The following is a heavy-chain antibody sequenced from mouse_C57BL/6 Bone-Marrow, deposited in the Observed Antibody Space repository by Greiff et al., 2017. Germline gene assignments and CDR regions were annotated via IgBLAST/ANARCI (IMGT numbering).Heavy chain of an antibody. V-gene: IGHV1-61*01. Sequence: QVQLQQPGAELVRPGSSVKLSCTASGYTFTSYWMDWVKPRPGQGLEWIGNIYPSDSETHYNQKFKDKATLTVDKSSSTAYMPLISLTSEDSAVXYGERISNWDIAYWGQGTTLTVSS. CDR2: IYPSDSET. J-gene: IGHJ2*01. D-gene: IGHD4-1*01. CDR1: GYTFTSYW. CDR3: ERISNWDIAY.